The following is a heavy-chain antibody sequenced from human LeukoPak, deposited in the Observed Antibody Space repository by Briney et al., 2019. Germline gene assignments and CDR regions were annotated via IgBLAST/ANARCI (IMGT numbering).Heavy chain of an antibody. CDR1: GFTFSRYR. D-gene: IGHD6-19*01. Sequence: GGSLRLSCAASGFTFSRYRMNWVRQAPGKGLEWLANIKQDGSEKYYVDSVKGRFTISRDNAQNLVYLQLNSLRADDTAVYYCAGGAGWTSDIWGQGTLVIVSS. CDR3: AGGAGWTSDI. CDR2: IKQDGSEK. V-gene: IGHV3-7*01. J-gene: IGHJ3*02.